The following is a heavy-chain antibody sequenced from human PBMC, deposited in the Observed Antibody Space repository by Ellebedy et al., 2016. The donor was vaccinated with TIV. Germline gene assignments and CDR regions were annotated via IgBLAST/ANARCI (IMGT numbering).Heavy chain of an antibody. V-gene: IGHV6-1*01. Sequence: MPSETLSLTCVISGDSVSTNGVAWNWIRLSPSRGLEWLGRTYYRSQWFSESAVSVKGRVTINPDASKNQFSLQLDSVSPEDTALYHCARGRASAFDIWGQGTMVTVSS. CDR2: TYYRSQWFS. CDR3: ARGRASAFDI. CDR1: GDSVSTNGVA. J-gene: IGHJ3*02.